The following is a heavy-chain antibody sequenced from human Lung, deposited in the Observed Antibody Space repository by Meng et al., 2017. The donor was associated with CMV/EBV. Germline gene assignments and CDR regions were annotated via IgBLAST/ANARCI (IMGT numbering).Heavy chain of an antibody. Sequence: QVPLRESGPGLVKPSGTLSRTCAVSGGSISSSNWWSWVRQPPGKGLEWIGEIYHSGSTNYNPSLKSRVTISVDKSKNQFSLKLSSVTAADTAVYYCASFPPPGKQWLVTDYWGQGTLVTVSS. CDR1: GGSISSSNW. CDR2: IYHSGST. CDR3: ASFPPPGKQWLVTDY. D-gene: IGHD6-19*01. J-gene: IGHJ4*02. V-gene: IGHV4-4*02.